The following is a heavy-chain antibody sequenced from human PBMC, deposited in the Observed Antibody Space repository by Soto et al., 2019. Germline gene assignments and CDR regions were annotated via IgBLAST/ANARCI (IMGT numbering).Heavy chain of an antibody. CDR3: ARDFRPPYGVRYFDY. CDR1: GFTVSSNY. D-gene: IGHD4-17*01. J-gene: IGHJ4*02. Sequence: EVQLVESGGGLVQPGGSLRLSCAASGFTVSSNYMSWVRQAPGKGLEWVSVIYSGGSTYYADSVKGRFTISRHNSKNTRYRQRNSLRAEDTAVYYCARDFRPPYGVRYFDYWGQGTLVTVSS. CDR2: IYSGGST. V-gene: IGHV3-53*04.